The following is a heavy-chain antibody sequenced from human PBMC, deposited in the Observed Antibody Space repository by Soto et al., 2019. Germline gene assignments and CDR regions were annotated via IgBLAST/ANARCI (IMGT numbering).Heavy chain of an antibody. Sequence: GGSLRLSCAASGFTFSSYAMSWVRQAPGKGLEWVSAISGSGGSTYYADSVKGRFAISRDNSKNTLYLQMNSLRAEDTAVYYCAKVDTDYYDSSGYSDYWGQGTLVTVSS. CDR3: AKVDTDYYDSSGYSDY. V-gene: IGHV3-23*01. J-gene: IGHJ4*02. D-gene: IGHD3-22*01. CDR2: ISGSGGST. CDR1: GFTFSSYA.